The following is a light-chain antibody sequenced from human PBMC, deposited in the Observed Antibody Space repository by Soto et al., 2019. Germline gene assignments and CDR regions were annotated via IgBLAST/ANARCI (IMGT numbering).Light chain of an antibody. CDR1: SSDIGTYNY. CDR2: GVT. Sequence: TQPASVSGSLGQSITISCTGSSSDIGTYNYVSWYQHHPGKAPKLVIYGVTNRPSGFSDRFSGSKSVNTASLTISGLQAEDEADYYCGSYTTSSTYVFGSGTKVTVL. J-gene: IGLJ1*01. V-gene: IGLV2-14*01. CDR3: GSYTTSSTYV.